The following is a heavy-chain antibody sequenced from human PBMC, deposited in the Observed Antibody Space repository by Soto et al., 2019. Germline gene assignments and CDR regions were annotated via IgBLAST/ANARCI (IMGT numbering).Heavy chain of an antibody. CDR1: GYTFTSYY. Sequence: GASVKVSCKASGYTFTSYYMHWVRQAPGQGLEWMGIINPSGGGTSYAQKFQGRVTMTRDTSTSTVYMELSSLRSEDTAVYYCARDRGSGYYSGAFDIWGQGTMVTVSS. J-gene: IGHJ3*02. CDR2: INPSGGGT. D-gene: IGHD3-22*01. V-gene: IGHV1-46*03. CDR3: ARDRGSGYYSGAFDI.